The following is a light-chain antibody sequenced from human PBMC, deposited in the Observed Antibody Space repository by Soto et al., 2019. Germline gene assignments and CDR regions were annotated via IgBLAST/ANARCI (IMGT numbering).Light chain of an antibody. CDR3: AAWDDSLNGWV. Sequence: QSVLTQPPSASGTPGQRVTISCSGSSSNIGSNTVNWYQQLPGTAPKLLIYSNNQRHSGVPDRFSGSKSGTSASLAISGLPSEDEADYYCAAWDDSLNGWVFCGGTKVTVL. V-gene: IGLV1-44*01. CDR2: SNN. CDR1: SSNIGSNT. J-gene: IGLJ3*02.